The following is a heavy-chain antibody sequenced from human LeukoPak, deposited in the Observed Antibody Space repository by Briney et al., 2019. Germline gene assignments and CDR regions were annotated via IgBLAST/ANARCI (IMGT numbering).Heavy chain of an antibody. CDR2: IIPIFGTA. J-gene: IGHJ4*02. D-gene: IGHD5-24*01. CDR3: ARLPERWLPLDY. CDR1: GGTFSSYA. Sequence: GSSVKVSCKASGGTFSSYAISWVRQAPGQGLEWMGGIIPIFGTANYAQKFQGRVTITADGSTSTAYMELSSLRSEDTAVYYCARLPERWLPLDYWGQGTLVTVSS. V-gene: IGHV1-69*01.